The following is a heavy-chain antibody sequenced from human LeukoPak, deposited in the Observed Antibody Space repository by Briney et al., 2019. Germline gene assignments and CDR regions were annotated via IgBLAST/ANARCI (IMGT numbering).Heavy chain of an antibody. Sequence: GGSLRLSCAAPGFTFTNAWMSWVRHAPGKGLEWVGRIRSKIDGETADYVAPVKDRFIISRDDSKIMLYLQMDSLKTEDTAVYYCTTDTTWGQGTLVTVSS. CDR3: TTDTT. J-gene: IGHJ5*02. CDR2: IRSKIDGETA. D-gene: IGHD3-3*01. V-gene: IGHV3-15*01. CDR1: GFTFTNAW.